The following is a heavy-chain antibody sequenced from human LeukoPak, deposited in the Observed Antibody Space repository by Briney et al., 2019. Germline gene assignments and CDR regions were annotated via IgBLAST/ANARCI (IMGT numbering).Heavy chain of an antibody. Sequence: GGSLRLSCTASGFPFSDYSMNWVRQAPGKGLEWISYIGISSGNTKYADSVRGRFTISADNAKNSLYLQMNSLRVEDTAVYYCARDHNYAFDNWGQGTLVTVSS. J-gene: IGHJ4*02. D-gene: IGHD1-1*01. CDR2: IGISSGNT. CDR1: GFPFSDYS. V-gene: IGHV3-48*04. CDR3: ARDHNYAFDN.